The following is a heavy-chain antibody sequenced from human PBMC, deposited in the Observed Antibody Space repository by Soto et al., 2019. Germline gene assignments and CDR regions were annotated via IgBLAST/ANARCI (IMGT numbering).Heavy chain of an antibody. CDR3: ARGPSGDKVDS. J-gene: IGHJ4*02. V-gene: IGHV4-30-4*01. Sequence: QVQLQESGPGLVKPSQTLSLTCTVSGGSISTVDYWWSWIRQSPDMGLEWIGHIYDGGRTYNNPSIKSRVTMSVDTSKSQLSLTLSSVSAADTAVYYCARGPSGDKVDSWGQGTLVTVSS. CDR2: IYDGGRT. D-gene: IGHD7-27*01. CDR1: GGSISTVDYW.